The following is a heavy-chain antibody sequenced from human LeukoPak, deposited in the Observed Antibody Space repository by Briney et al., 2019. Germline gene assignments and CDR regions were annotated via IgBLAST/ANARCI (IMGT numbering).Heavy chain of an antibody. V-gene: IGHV1-69*05. J-gene: IGHJ4*02. CDR2: IIPIFGTA. Sequence: SVKVSCKASGGTFSSYAISWVRQAPGQGLEWMGRIIPIFGTANYAQKFQGRVTITTDESTSTVYMELSSLRSEDTAVYYCARDGGGLRYAGPLDYWGQGTLVTVSS. CDR3: ARDGGGLRYAGPLDY. D-gene: IGHD4-17*01. CDR1: GGTFSSYA.